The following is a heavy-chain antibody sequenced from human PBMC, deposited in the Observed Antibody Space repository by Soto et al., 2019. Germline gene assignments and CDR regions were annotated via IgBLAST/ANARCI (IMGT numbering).Heavy chain of an antibody. CDR1: GFTFSTYA. V-gene: IGHV3-23*01. D-gene: IGHD1-7*01. CDR2: ISGSGFAT. Sequence: GSLRLSCAASGFTFSTYAMGWVRQAPAKGLEWVSAISGSGFATYYADPVKGRFTISRDNSKNTLYLQMNSLRAGDTAVYYCSKDIKGTGTSVIYDSWGQGTLVTVSS. CDR3: SKDIKGTGTSVIYDS. J-gene: IGHJ4*02.